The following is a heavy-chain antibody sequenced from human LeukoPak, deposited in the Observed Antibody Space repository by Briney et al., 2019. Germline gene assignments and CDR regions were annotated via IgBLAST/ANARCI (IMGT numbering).Heavy chain of an antibody. J-gene: IGHJ4*02. CDR3: AKDGSSWPFFES. D-gene: IGHD6-13*01. CDR2: IYGSWTT. V-gene: IGHV4-4*07. CDR1: GGSMTTFY. Sequence: PSETLSLTCTVSGGSMTTFYWSWIRQPAGKGLEWIGRIYGSWTTNYNPALKSRITMSVDTSKKQFSLKVTSVTAADTAVYYCAKDGSSWPFFESWGQGTLVTVSS.